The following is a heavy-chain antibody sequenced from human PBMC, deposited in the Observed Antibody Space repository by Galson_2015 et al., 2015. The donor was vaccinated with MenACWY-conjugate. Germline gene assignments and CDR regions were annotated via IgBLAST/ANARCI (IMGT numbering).Heavy chain of an antibody. J-gene: IGHJ4*02. CDR3: AKGGGSQFDF. D-gene: IGHD1-26*01. Sequence: SLRLSCAASGFTFISYAMSWVRQAPGKGLEWVSTISASGDVIYHADSVKGRFTISRDQSKNTLYLQMNRLRAGDTAVYYCAKGGGSQFDFWGQGTLVTASS. CDR2: ISASGDVI. V-gene: IGHV3-23*01. CDR1: GFTFISYA.